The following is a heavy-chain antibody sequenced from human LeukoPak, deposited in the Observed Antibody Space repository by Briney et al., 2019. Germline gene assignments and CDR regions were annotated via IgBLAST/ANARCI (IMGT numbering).Heavy chain of an antibody. V-gene: IGHV4-59*12. D-gene: IGHD5-12*01. CDR3: AKDRAGYSGARGFDC. CDR2: IYYSGST. J-gene: IGHJ4*02. Sequence: SETLSLTCTVSGGSINSYYWSWIRQPPGKGLEWIGYIYYSGSTNYNPSLKSRVTISVDTSNNKFSLKLTSLTAADTAVYYCAKDRAGYSGARGFDCWGQGTLVTVSS. CDR1: GGSINSYY.